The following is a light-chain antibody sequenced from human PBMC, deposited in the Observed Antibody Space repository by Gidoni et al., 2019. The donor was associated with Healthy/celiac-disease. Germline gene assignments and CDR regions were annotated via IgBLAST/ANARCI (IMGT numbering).Light chain of an antibody. CDR3: QQSYSTPPFT. J-gene: IGKJ3*01. V-gene: IGKV1-39*01. CDR1: QSISSF. CDR2: AAS. Sequence: DIQMTQSPSSLSASVRDRVTITCRASQSISSFLNWYQQKPGKAPKLLIDAASSLQSGVPSRFSGSGSGTDFTLTISSLQPEDFATYYCQQSYSTPPFTFGPGTKVDIK.